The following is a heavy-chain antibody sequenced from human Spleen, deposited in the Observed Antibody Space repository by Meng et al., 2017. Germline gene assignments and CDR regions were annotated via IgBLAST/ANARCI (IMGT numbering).Heavy chain of an antibody. D-gene: IGHD2-8*01. Sequence: SLKISCAASGFTFDDYAMHWVRQAPGKGLEWVSGISWNSGSIGYADSVKGRFTISRDNAKSSLYLQMNSLRAEDTAFYYCARRLGYCTDGVCYTYFDYWGQGTLVTVSS. CDR3: ARRLGYCTDGVCYTYFDY. CDR2: ISWNSGSI. CDR1: GFTFDDYA. V-gene: IGHV3-9*01. J-gene: IGHJ4*02.